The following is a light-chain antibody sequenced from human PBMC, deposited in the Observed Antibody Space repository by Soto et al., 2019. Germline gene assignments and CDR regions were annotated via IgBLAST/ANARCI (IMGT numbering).Light chain of an antibody. Sequence: TQSPGTLSLSPGQRXTLXFRAXQTIRSDLAWYQQKPGQAPRLLISDASTRATGIPARFNGSGSGTEFTLAISSLQSEDFAIYYCHQYNTWPLTFGGGTKVDIK. CDR3: HQYNTWPLT. V-gene: IGKV3-15*01. J-gene: IGKJ4*01. CDR1: QTIRSD. CDR2: DAS.